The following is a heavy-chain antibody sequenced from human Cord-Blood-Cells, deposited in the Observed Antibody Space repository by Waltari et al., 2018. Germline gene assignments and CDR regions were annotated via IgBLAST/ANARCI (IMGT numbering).Heavy chain of an antibody. Sequence: QVQLQQWGAGLLKPSETLSLTCAVYGGSFSGYYWSWIRQPPGKGLEWMGEINHSGSPNYNPALKCRVNISVDTSKNHFSLKLSAVTAADTAVYYCARGGVPAAPFNWFDPWGQGTLVTVSS. CDR3: ARGGVPAAPFNWFDP. CDR1: GGSFSGYY. J-gene: IGHJ5*02. CDR2: INHSGSP. V-gene: IGHV4-34*01. D-gene: IGHD2-2*01.